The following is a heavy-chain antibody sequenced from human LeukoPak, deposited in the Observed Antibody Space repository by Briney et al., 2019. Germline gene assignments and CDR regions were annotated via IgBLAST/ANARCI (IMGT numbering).Heavy chain of an antibody. CDR2: IYYSGST. CDR1: GGSIISYY. Sequence: SESLSLTCTVSGGSIISYYWSWIRQPPGKGLEWIGYIYYSGSTNYDPSLKSRVTISVDTSKNQFSLKLSSVTAADTAIYYCARGYGSSWYGVDYWGQGTLVTVSS. J-gene: IGHJ4*02. D-gene: IGHD6-13*01. CDR3: ARGYGSSWYGVDY. V-gene: IGHV4-59*01.